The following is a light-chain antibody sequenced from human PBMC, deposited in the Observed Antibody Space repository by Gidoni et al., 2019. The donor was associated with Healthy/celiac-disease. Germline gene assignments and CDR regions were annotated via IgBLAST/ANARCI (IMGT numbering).Light chain of an antibody. V-gene: IGKV3D-20*01. CDR2: DAS. CDR3: QQYGSSTYT. J-gene: IGKJ2*01. Sequence: EIVLTQSPATLSWSPGERATLSCGASQSVSSSYLAWYQQKPCVAPRLLIYDASSRATGIPERFSGSGSGTDFTLNISRMEPEDFAVYYCQQYGSSTYTCGQGTKLEIK. CDR1: QSVSSSY.